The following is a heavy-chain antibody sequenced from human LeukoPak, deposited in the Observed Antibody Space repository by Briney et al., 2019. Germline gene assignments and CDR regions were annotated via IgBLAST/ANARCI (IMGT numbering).Heavy chain of an antibody. CDR2: IYTSGST. V-gene: IGHV4-4*07. CDR1: GGSISSYY. Sequence: SETLSLTCTVSGGSISSYYWNWIRQPAGKGLDWIGRIYTSGSTNYNPSLKSRVTMSVDTSKNQFSLKLTSVTAADTAVYYCARAVGGDGSGSLWGPGTLVTVSS. J-gene: IGHJ4*02. CDR3: ARAVGGDGSGSL. D-gene: IGHD3-10*01.